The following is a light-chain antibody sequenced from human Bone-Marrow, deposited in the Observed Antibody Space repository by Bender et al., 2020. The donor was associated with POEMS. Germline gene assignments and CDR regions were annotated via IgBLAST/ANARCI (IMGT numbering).Light chain of an antibody. Sequence: QSALTQPRSVSGSPGQSVTISCTGTSSDVGNYNFVSWYQQHPGQAPKVMIYDVSKRPSGVPDRFSGSKSGNTASLRISGLQAEDEAEYYCTAHAGQYMLVFGTGTKVTVL. CDR2: DVS. CDR1: SSDVGNYNF. J-gene: IGLJ1*01. CDR3: TAHAGQYMLV. V-gene: IGLV2-11*01.